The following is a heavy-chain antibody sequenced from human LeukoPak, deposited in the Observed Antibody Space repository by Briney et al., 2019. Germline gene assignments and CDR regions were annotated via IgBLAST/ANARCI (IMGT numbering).Heavy chain of an antibody. CDR3: AREETDSSGYYLESSSY. CDR2: ITTAGTFK. Sequence: GGSLRLSCAASGFTFSNYGMNWVRQAPGKGLEWISSITTAGTFKYYADSLRGRFTISRDNAKNSLFLQMDGLRAEDTAVYYCAREETDSSGYYLESSSYWGQGTLVTVSS. CDR1: GFTFSNYG. D-gene: IGHD3-22*01. J-gene: IGHJ4*02. V-gene: IGHV3-21*04.